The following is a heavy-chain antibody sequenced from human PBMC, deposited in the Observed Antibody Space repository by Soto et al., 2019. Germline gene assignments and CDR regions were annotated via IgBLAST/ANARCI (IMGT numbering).Heavy chain of an antibody. CDR1: GGTFSTSA. CDR2: IMPVFATP. Sequence: QVQLMQSGAELKKPGSSVKVSCKASGGTFSTSAISWVRQAPGEGLEWVGGIMPVFATPDYAQKFQGRVTIYADQSTTSANLELTSLTTDDTAVYYCARDKDRQQLGGNYYYILDVWGKGTAITVSS. CDR3: ARDKDRQQLGGNYYYILDV. V-gene: IGHV1-69*12. J-gene: IGHJ6*04. D-gene: IGHD3-3*02.